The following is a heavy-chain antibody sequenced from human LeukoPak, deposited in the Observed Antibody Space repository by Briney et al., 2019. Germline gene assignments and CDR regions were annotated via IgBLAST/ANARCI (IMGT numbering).Heavy chain of an antibody. Sequence: PSDTLSLTCAVSGYSLSSNNWWGWIRQPPGKGLEWLGYIYYSGSTYYNPSLKSRVTMSVDTSKNQFSLKLSSVTAVDTAVYYCARKVYCSSTTCPDAFDVWGQGTMVTVSS. CDR1: GYSLSSNNW. V-gene: IGHV4-28*01. J-gene: IGHJ3*01. D-gene: IGHD2-2*01. CDR3: ARKVYCSSTTCPDAFDV. CDR2: IYYSGST.